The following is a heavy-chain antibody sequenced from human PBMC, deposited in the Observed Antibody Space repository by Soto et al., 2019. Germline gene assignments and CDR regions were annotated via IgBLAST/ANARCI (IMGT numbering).Heavy chain of an antibody. Sequence: PSETLSLTCTVSGGSISSSSYYWGWIRQPPGKGLEWIGSIYYSGSTYYNPSLKSRVTISVDTSKNQFSLKLSSVTAADTAVYYCARLVFGGYFAYWGQGTLVTVSS. D-gene: IGHD2-21*01. CDR1: GGSISSSSYY. V-gene: IGHV4-39*01. J-gene: IGHJ4*02. CDR2: IYYSGST. CDR3: ARLVFGGYFAY.